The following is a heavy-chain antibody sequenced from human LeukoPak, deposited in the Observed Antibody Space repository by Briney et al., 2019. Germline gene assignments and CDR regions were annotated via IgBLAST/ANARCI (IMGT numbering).Heavy chain of an antibody. CDR2: IYSGGNT. CDR1: GFTVSSNS. CDR3: ARKTDSGGQGDY. V-gene: IGHV3-53*01. Sequence: GGSLRLSCTVSGFTVSSNSMSWVRQAPGKGLEWVSFIYSGGNTHYSDSVKGRFTISRDNSKNTLYLQMNSLRAEDTAVYYCARKTDSGGQGDYWGPGTLVTVSS. J-gene: IGHJ4*02. D-gene: IGHD3-22*01.